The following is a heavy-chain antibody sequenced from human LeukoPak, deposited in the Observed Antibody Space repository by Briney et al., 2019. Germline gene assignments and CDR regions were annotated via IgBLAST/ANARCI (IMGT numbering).Heavy chain of an antibody. CDR2: ISGSGGST. J-gene: IGHJ3*02. CDR3: AKDTLITILGVSREGIAFDI. Sequence: GGSLRLSCAASGFTFSSYAMSWVRQAPGKGLEWVSAISGSGGSTYYADSVKGRFTISRDNSKNTLYLQMNSLRAEDTAVYYCAKDTLITILGVSREGIAFDIWGQGTMVTVSS. V-gene: IGHV3-23*01. D-gene: IGHD3-3*01. CDR1: GFTFSSYA.